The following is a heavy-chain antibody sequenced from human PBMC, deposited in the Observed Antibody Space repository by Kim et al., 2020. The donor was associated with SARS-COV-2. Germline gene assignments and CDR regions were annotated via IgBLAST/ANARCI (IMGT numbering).Heavy chain of an antibody. V-gene: IGHV4-39*01. CDR1: GGSISSSSYY. Sequence: SETLSLTCTVSGGSISSSSYYWGWIRQPPGKGLEWIGSIYYSGSTYYNPSLKSRVTISVDTSKNQFSLKLSSVTAADTAVYYCARHEGDFGELLNYFDYWGQGTLVTVSS. CDR3: ARHEGDFGELLNYFDY. J-gene: IGHJ4*02. D-gene: IGHD3-10*01. CDR2: IYYSGST.